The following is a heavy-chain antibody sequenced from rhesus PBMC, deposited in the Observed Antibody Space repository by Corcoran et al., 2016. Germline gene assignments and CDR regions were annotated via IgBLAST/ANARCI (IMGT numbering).Heavy chain of an antibody. CDR1: GGSTSDSYY. V-gene: IGHV4S9*01. J-gene: IGHJ5-1*01. CDR3: ATDSGYSSGYNRFDV. Sequence: QVQLQESGPGLVKPSETLSPTCAVSGGSTSDSYYWSCLRHLPGTGLEWSGNTNGNSASTYYNPSLKSRVTISKDTSKNHFFLKVSSVTAADTAIYYCATDSGYSSGYNRFDVWGAGVLVTVSS. CDR2: TNGNSAST. D-gene: IGHD5-24*01.